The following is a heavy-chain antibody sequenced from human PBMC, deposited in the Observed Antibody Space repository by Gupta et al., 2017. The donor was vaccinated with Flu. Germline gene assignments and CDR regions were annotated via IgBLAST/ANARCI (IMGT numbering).Heavy chain of an antibody. D-gene: IGHD3-3*01. CDR2: INPNSGGT. Sequence: MHWVRQAPGQGLEWMGWINPNSGGTNYAQKFQGRVTMTRDTSISTAYMELSRLRSDDTAVYYCARGGSAIRFLEWLSAIDYWGQGTLVTVSS. J-gene: IGHJ4*02. V-gene: IGHV1-2*02. CDR3: ARGGSAIRFLEWLSAIDY.